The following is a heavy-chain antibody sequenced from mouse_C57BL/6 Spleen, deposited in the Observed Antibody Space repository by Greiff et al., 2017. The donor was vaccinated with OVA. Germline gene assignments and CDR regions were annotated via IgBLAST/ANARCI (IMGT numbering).Heavy chain of an antibody. CDR1: GFTFSDYY. V-gene: IGHV5-16*01. J-gene: IGHJ3*01. CDR3: AREDYGSEGFAY. CDR2: INYDGSST. Sequence: EVHLVESEGGLVQPGSSMKLSCTASGFTFSDYYMAWVRQVPEKGLEWVANINYDGSSTYYLDSLKSRFIISRDNAKNILYLQMSSLKSEDTATYYCAREDYGSEGFAYWGQGTLVTVSA. D-gene: IGHD1-1*01.